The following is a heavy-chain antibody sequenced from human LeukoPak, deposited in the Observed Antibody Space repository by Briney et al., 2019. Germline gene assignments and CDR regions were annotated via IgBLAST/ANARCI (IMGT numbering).Heavy chain of an antibody. CDR2: INPNSGGT. CDR3: ARFMVIAAAGHNWFDP. CDR1: GYTFTGYY. V-gene: IGHV1-2*02. J-gene: IGHJ5*02. Sequence: ASVTVCFTSSGYTFTGYYMHWVRQAPGQGMEWMGWINPNSGGTNYAQKFQGRVTMTSDTSISTAYMALSRLRSDDTAVYYCARFMVIAAAGHNWFDPWGQGTLVTVSS. D-gene: IGHD6-13*01.